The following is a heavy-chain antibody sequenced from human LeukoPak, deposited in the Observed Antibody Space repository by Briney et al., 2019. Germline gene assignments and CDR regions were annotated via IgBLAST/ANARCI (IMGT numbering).Heavy chain of an antibody. D-gene: IGHD3-3*01. CDR2: MSHDGSYE. CDR1: GFIFTSYD. J-gene: IGHJ3*02. V-gene: IGHV3-30*18. CDR3: AKPNRSGYYPPYAFDI. Sequence: GGSLRLSCAASGFIFTSYDMHWVRQAPGKGLEWVADMSHDGSYENYADSVKGRFTISRDSSKNTLYLQMNSLRAEDTAVYFCAKPNRSGYYPPYAFDIWGQGTMVTVSS.